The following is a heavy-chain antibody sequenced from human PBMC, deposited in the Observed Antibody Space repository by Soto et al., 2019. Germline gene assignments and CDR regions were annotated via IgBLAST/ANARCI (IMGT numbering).Heavy chain of an antibody. CDR3: AREGGAYYGSGSYDL. CDR2: INSDGSST. D-gene: IGHD3-10*01. CDR1: GFTFSSYW. J-gene: IGHJ4*02. V-gene: IGHV3-74*01. Sequence: GGSLRLSCAASGFTFSSYWMHWVRQAPGKGLVWVSRINSDGSSTSYADSVKGRFTISRDNAKNTLYLQMNSLRAEDTAVYYCAREGGAYYGSGSYDLWGQGTLVTVSS.